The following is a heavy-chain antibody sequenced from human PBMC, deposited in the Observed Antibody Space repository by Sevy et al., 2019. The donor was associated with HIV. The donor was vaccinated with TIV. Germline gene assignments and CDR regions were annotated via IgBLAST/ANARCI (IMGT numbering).Heavy chain of an antibody. CDR2: IKSEFDGGAI. CDR1: GFTFSSAW. J-gene: IGHJ6*02. V-gene: IGHV3-15*01. Sequence: GGSLRLSCTASGFTFSSAWMSWVRQAPGKGLEWVGRIKSEFDGGAIDYAAPVKGRFNISREDSKNTVYLQMNSLKTEDTAVYYCITDPAYRGYDEEVINYYFYGMDVWGQGTTVTVSS. CDR3: ITDPAYRGYDEEVINYYFYGMDV. D-gene: IGHD5-12*01.